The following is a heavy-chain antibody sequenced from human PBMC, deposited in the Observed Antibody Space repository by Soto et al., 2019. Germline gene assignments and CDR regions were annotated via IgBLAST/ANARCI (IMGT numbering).Heavy chain of an antibody. V-gene: IGHV3-23*01. Sequence: PGGSLRFSCAASGFAFSSYAMSWVRQAPGKGLEWVSAISGSGGSTYYADSVKGRFTISRDNSKNTLYLQMNSLRAEDTAVYYCAKDDVLLWFGERGAFDIWGQGTMVTVSS. D-gene: IGHD3-10*01. CDR1: GFAFSSYA. CDR2: ISGSGGST. J-gene: IGHJ3*02. CDR3: AKDDVLLWFGERGAFDI.